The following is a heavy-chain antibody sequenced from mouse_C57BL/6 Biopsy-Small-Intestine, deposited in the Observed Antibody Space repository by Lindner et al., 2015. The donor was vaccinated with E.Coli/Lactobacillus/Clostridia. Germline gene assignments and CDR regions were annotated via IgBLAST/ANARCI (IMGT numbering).Heavy chain of an antibody. CDR2: IYPGGGYT. D-gene: IGHD2-12*01. CDR3: ARSNYRDAMDY. J-gene: IGHJ4*01. CDR1: GYTFTNYW. V-gene: IGHV1-63*01. Sequence: VQLQESGAEVVRPGISVKMSCKASGYTFTNYWIGWAKQRPGHGLEWIGDIYPGGGYTNYNEKFKGKATLTADKSSSTAYMQFSSLTSEDSGIYYCARSNYRDAMDYWGQGTSVTVSS.